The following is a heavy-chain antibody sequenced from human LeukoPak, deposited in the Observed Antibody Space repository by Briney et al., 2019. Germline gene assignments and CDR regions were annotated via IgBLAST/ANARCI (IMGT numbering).Heavy chain of an antibody. Sequence: SETLSLTCTVSGYSISSGYYWGWIRQPPGKGLEWIGSIYHSGSTYYNPSLKSRVTISVDTSKNQFSLKLSSVTAADTAVYYCARLDYGDSDAFDIWGQGTMVTVSS. J-gene: IGHJ3*02. CDR2: IYHSGST. CDR1: GYSISSGYY. CDR3: ARLDYGDSDAFDI. D-gene: IGHD4-17*01. V-gene: IGHV4-38-2*02.